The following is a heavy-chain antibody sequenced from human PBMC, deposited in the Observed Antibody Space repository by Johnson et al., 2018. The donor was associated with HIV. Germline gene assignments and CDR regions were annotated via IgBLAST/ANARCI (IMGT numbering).Heavy chain of an antibody. CDR2: ISSSGRTK. CDR1: KFTFRTYT. Sequence: VQLVESGGGVVQPGRSLRLSCAASKFTFRTYTMHWVRQAPGKGLDWVSSISSSGRTKYDADSVKGRFTISRDNSKNTLYLQMNSLRAEDTALYYCARACRDGYTCDAFDIWGQGTMVTVSS. D-gene: IGHD5-24*01. V-gene: IGHV3-48*01. J-gene: IGHJ3*02. CDR3: ARACRDGYTCDAFDI.